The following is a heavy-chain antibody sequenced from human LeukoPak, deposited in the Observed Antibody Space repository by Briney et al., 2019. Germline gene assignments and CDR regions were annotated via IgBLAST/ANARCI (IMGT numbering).Heavy chain of an antibody. D-gene: IGHD3-22*01. Sequence: ASVKGSCKASGGTFSSYAISWVRHAPGQGLEWMGGIIPIFGTANYAQKFQGRVTITADESTSTAYMELSSLRSEDTAVYYCARYYYYDSSGYDWGQGTLVTVSS. CDR2: IIPIFGTA. CDR3: ARYYYYDSSGYD. CDR1: GGTFSSYA. J-gene: IGHJ4*02. V-gene: IGHV1-69*13.